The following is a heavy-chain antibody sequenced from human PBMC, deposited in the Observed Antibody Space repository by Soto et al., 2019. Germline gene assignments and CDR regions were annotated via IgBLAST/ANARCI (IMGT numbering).Heavy chain of an antibody. D-gene: IGHD2-21*02. Sequence: SVKVSCKASGGTFSSYAISWVRQAPGQGLEWMGGIIPIFGTANYAQKFQGRVTITADKSTSTAYMELSSLRSEDTAVYYCARGGGYCGGDCYPPPPGYYYGMDVWGQGTTVTVSS. J-gene: IGHJ6*02. CDR3: ARGGGYCGGDCYPPPPGYYYGMDV. CDR1: GGTFSSYA. V-gene: IGHV1-69*06. CDR2: IIPIFGTA.